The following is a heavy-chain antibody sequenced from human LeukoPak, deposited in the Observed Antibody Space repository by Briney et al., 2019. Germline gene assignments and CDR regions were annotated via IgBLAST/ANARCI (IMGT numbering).Heavy chain of an antibody. Sequence: TGGSLRLSCAASGFTFSSYSMNWVRQAPGKGLEWVSSISSSSSYIYYADSVKGRFTISRDNAKNSLYLQMNSLRAEDTAVYYCAKTASSSWGYFDYWGQGTLVTVSS. V-gene: IGHV3-21*01. CDR2: ISSSSSYI. CDR1: GFTFSSYS. J-gene: IGHJ4*02. CDR3: AKTASSSWGYFDY. D-gene: IGHD6-13*01.